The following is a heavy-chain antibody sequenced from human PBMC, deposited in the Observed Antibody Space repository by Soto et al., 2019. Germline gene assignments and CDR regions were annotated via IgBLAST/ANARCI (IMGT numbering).Heavy chain of an antibody. J-gene: IGHJ4*02. D-gene: IGHD2-2*01. CDR2: ISDTGSSH. CDR3: AKDRGGDCPDNSCYFGADY. CDR1: GFTFSSYG. Sequence: GGSLRLSCVGSGFTFSSYGMHWVRQAPGKGLECVAVISDTGSSHYYAASVEGRFTVSRENSKNTLSLHMDRLRVEDTAVYYCAKDRGGDCPDNSCYFGADYWGQGTPVTVSS. V-gene: IGHV3-30*18.